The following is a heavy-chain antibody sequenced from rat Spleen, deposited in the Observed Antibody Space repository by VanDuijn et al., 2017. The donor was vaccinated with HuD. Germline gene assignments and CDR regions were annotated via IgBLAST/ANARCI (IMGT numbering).Heavy chain of an antibody. D-gene: IGHD1-1*01. J-gene: IGHJ2*01. CDR3: TRLLLQGY. CDR1: GFSLTSYG. V-gene: IGHV2-13*01. Sequence: QVQLKESGPGLVQPSQTLSLTCTVSGFSLTSYGVSWVRQPPGKGLEWMGGIWGDGSTNYNSALKSRLSISRDTSKSQVFLKMNSLQTEDTAIYFCTRLLLQGYWGQGVMVTVSS. CDR2: IWGDGST.